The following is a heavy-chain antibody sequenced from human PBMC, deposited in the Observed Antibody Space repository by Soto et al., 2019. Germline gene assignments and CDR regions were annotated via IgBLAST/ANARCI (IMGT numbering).Heavy chain of an antibody. CDR3: AKDRRRVAVTGLFDY. D-gene: IGHD6-19*01. CDR1: RFTFSSYG. V-gene: IGHV3-30*18. CDR2: ISYDGSNK. Sequence: PVGSLRLSCAASRFTFSSYGMHWVRQAPGKGLEWVAVISYDGSNKYYADSVKGRFTISRDNSKNTLYLQMNSLRAEDTAVYHCAKDRRRVAVTGLFDYWGQGTLVTVSS. J-gene: IGHJ4*02.